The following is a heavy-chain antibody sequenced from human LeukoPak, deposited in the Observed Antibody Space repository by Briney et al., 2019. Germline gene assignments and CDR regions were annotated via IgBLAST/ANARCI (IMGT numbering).Heavy chain of an antibody. Sequence: PSETLSLTCTVSGGSISSYYWSWIRQPPGKGLEWIGYIYYSGSTNYNPSLKSRVTISVDTSKNQFSLKLSSVTAADTAVYYCARAGDLVVTAHFFDYWGQGTLVTVSS. V-gene: IGHV4-59*01. CDR1: GGSISSYY. J-gene: IGHJ4*02. CDR2: IYYSGST. D-gene: IGHD2-21*02. CDR3: ARAGDLVVTAHFFDY.